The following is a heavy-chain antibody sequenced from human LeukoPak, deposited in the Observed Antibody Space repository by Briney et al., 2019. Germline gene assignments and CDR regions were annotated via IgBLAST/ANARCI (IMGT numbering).Heavy chain of an antibody. CDR3: ARVQRRGYSYDFGY. Sequence: ASVKVSRKTSGSTFTGYYMHWVRQAPGQGLEWMGWINPNTGGTNYAQKFQGRVTMTRDTSVSTAYMELSRLRSDDTAVYYCARVQRRGYSYDFGYWGQGTLVTVSS. J-gene: IGHJ4*02. D-gene: IGHD5-18*01. CDR2: INPNTGGT. CDR1: GSTFTGYY. V-gene: IGHV1-2*02.